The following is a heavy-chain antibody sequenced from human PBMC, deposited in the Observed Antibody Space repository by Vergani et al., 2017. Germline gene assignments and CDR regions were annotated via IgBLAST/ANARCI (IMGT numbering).Heavy chain of an antibody. CDR3: ARHSTVEWLVKLGWIDP. J-gene: IGHJ5*02. CDR1: GASIRSSNHY. D-gene: IGHD6-19*01. Sequence: QLPLQESGPGLVKPSATLSLTCSVSGASIRSSNHYWGWIRQPPGKGLEWIASIYYSGSTYYNPSLKSRVTISVDTSKNQFSLKLGSVTAADTAVYFCARHSTVEWLVKLGWIDPWGQGILVTVSS. V-gene: IGHV4-39*01. CDR2: IYYSGST.